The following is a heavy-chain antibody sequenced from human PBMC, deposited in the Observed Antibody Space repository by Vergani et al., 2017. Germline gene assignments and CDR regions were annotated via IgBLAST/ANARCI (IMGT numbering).Heavy chain of an antibody. J-gene: IGHJ4*02. CDR1: GFTFSSYA. Sequence: QVQLVESGGGVVQPGRSLRLSCAASGFTFSSYAMHWVRQAPGKGLEWVVVISYVGNNKYYADSVKVRFTISRDISKNTLYLEMKSLSAEDTALYHCVKDHPVFDEWGRGTLVSVS. V-gene: IGHV3-30-3*01. CDR2: ISYVGNNK. CDR3: VKDHPVFDE.